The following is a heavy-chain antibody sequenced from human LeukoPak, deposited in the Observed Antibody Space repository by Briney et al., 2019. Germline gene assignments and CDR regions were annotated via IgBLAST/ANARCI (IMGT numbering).Heavy chain of an antibody. V-gene: IGHV3-66*02. D-gene: IGHD1-14*01. CDR1: GFTVSNNY. CDR3: ARLLRTFNHWDV. J-gene: IGHJ6*04. Sequence: GGSLRLSCAASGFTVSNNYMSWVRQAPGKGLEWVAVIYSGGSIYYADSVKGRFTISRDNSKNTLYLQMNSLRAEDTAVYYCARLLRTFNHWDVWGKGTTVTVSS. CDR2: IYSGGSI.